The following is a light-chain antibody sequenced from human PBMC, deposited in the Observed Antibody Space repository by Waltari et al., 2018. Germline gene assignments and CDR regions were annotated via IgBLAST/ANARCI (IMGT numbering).Light chain of an antibody. CDR2: GSS. CDR1: QSVVSNY. Sequence: SPGTLSLSPGEGATLSCRASQSVVSNYLAWYQHKPGQAPRLLIYGSSRRASGVADRFSGSGSGTDFTLTISRLEPEDSAMYYCQQYGPSPRTFGQGTRVEIK. J-gene: IGKJ1*01. CDR3: QQYGPSPRT. V-gene: IGKV3-20*01.